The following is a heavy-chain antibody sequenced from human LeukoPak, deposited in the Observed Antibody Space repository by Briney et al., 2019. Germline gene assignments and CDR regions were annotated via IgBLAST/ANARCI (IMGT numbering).Heavy chain of an antibody. CDR2: INPNSGAT. D-gene: IGHD6-13*01. Sequence: ASLKVSCKASGYTFTAFYMHWVRQAPGQGLEWMGWINPNSGATNYAQKFQGRVTMTRDTSISTAYMELSRLRSDDTAVYYCARAHLIAAAGYNWFDPWGQGTLVTVSS. CDR3: ARAHLIAAAGYNWFDP. V-gene: IGHV1-2*02. CDR1: GYTFTAFY. J-gene: IGHJ5*02.